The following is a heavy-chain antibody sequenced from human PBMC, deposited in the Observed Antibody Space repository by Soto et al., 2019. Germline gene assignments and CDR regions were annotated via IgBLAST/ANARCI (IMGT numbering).Heavy chain of an antibody. D-gene: IGHD2-2*01. CDR3: AREGGTSPTGASDLYYYYYGMDV. V-gene: IGHV3-30-3*01. CDR2: ISYDGSNK. CDR1: GFTFSSYA. Sequence: QVQLVESGGGVVQPGRSLRLSCAASGFTFSSYAMHWVRQAPGKGLEWVAVISYDGSNKYYADSVKGRVTISRDNSKNTLYLQMNSLRADDTAVYYCAREGGTSPTGASDLYYYYYGMDVWGQGTTVTVSS. J-gene: IGHJ6*02.